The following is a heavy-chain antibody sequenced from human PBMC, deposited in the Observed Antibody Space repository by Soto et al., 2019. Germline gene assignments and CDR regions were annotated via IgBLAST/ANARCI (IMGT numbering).Heavy chain of an antibody. CDR2: IIPIFGTA. J-gene: IGHJ6*02. D-gene: IGHD3-10*01. CDR1: GGTFSSYA. V-gene: IGHV1-69*12. CDR3: ARPMVRGFVHYGMDV. Sequence: QVQLVQSGAEVKKPGSSVKVSCKASGGTFSSYAISWVRQAPGQGLEWMGGIIPIFGTANYAQKFQGRVTITADESTSTADMELSSLRAEDTAVYYCARPMVRGFVHYGMDVWGQGTTVTVSS.